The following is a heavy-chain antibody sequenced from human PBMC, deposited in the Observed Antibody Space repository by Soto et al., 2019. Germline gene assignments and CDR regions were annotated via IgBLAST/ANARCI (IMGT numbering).Heavy chain of an antibody. CDR2: ISGGGDTT. J-gene: IGHJ4*02. D-gene: IGHD3-10*01. CDR3: AKGRGGSGSLTPRVDF. CDR1: GFTFNNYA. Sequence: EVQLLDSGGGLVQPGGSLRLSCAASGFTFNNYAMTWVRQAPGKGLEWVSAISGGGDTTSYADSVKGRFTVSRVGSKNTLYLQMSSRRAEDTALYYCAKGRGGSGSLTPRVDFWGQGTLVTVSS. V-gene: IGHV3-23*01.